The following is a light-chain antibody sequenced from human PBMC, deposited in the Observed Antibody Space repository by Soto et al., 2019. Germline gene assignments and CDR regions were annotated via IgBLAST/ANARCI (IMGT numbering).Light chain of an antibody. V-gene: IGKV3-20*01. CDR2: DAS. CDR3: QQYGISPQA. Sequence: TALTLSLGTLSLSPCERATLFFSASQSVSSSYLAWYQQKPGQAPRLLIYDASSRATGIPDRFSGSESGTDFTLTISRLEPEDFAVYYCQQYGISPQAFGQGTNVDVK. CDR1: QSVSSSY. J-gene: IGKJ1*01.